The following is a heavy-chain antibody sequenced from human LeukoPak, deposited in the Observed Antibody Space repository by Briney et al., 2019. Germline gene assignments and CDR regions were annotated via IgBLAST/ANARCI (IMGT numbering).Heavy chain of an antibody. V-gene: IGHV1-18*04. Sequence: ASVKVSCKASGYTFTSYGISWVRQGPGQGLEWMGWISAYNGNTNYAQKLQGRVTMTTDTSTSTAYMELRSLRSDDTAVYYCARGSIPSYVWGSYTGDYWGQGTLVTVSS. CDR1: GYTFTSYG. D-gene: IGHD3-16*01. CDR2: ISAYNGNT. J-gene: IGHJ4*02. CDR3: ARGSIPSYVWGSYTGDY.